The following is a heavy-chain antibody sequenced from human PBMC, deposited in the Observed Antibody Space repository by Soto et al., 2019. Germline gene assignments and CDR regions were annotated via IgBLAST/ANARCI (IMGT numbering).Heavy chain of an antibody. V-gene: IGHV3-53*01. J-gene: IGHJ4*02. Sequence: PGGSLRLSCAASGFTVSSSYMTWVRQVPGKGLDWVAVIYSGNNTHYTDSVKGRFTVSRDNSKNTLFLQMNSLRVEDTAFYYCARASRRGCYSFDSWGQGVLVTVSS. D-gene: IGHD2-15*01. CDR2: IYSGNNT. CDR1: GFTVSSSY. CDR3: ARASRRGCYSFDS.